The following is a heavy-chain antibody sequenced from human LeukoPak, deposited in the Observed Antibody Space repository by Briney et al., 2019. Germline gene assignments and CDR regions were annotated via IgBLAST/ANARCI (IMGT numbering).Heavy chain of an antibody. CDR2: ISKNGGNT. J-gene: IGHJ6*03. V-gene: IGHV3-64*01. CDR1: GFTLSSYA. Sequence: GGSLRLSCAASGFTLSSYAMHWVRQAPGKGLECVSAISKNGGNTYYANSVKGRFSISRDNSKNTLYLQMGSLRTEDMAVYYCARVGEGRYYQYYYMDVWGKGTTVTVSS. D-gene: IGHD1-26*01. CDR3: ARVGEGRYYQYYYMDV.